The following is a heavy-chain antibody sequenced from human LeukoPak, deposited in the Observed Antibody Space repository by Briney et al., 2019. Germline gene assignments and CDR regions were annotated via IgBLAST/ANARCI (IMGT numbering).Heavy chain of an antibody. CDR1: GITLSNYG. CDR3: AKRGVVIRVILVGFHKEAYYFDS. CDR2: ISDSGGRT. V-gene: IGHV3-23*01. J-gene: IGHJ4*02. Sequence: RPGESLRLSCAVSGITLSNYGMSWVRQAPGKGLEWVAGISDSGGRTNYADSVKGRLTISRDHPKNTLYMQMNSVRAEDTAVYFCAKRGVVIRVILVGFHKEAYYFDSWGQGALVTFAS. D-gene: IGHD3-22*01.